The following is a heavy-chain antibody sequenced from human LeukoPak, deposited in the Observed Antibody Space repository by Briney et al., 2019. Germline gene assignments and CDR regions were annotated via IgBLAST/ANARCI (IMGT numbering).Heavy chain of an antibody. J-gene: IGHJ6*02. D-gene: IGHD2-2*01. CDR3: AKSLPLYCSSTSCPTYYYYGMDV. CDR2: ISGSGGST. Sequence: GGSLRLSCAASGFTFSSYAMSWVRQAPGKGLEWVSAISGSGGSTYYADSVKGRFTISRDNSQNTLYLQMNSLRAEDTAVYYCAKSLPLYCSSTSCPTYYYYGMDVWGQGTTVTVSS. CDR1: GFTFSSYA. V-gene: IGHV3-23*01.